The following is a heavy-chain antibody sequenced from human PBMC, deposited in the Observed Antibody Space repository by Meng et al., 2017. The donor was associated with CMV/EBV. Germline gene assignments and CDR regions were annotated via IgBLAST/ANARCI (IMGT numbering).Heavy chain of an antibody. CDR2: IRNDGSNK. D-gene: IGHD5-18*01. Sequence: GESLKISCAASGFVFSRYGMHWVRQAPGNGLEWVAFIRNDGSNKYYADSVKGRFTISRDDSKNTLYLQMNSLRAEDTAVYYCAKRKGGYSYGDFDYWGQGTLVTVSS. CDR1: GFVFSRYG. V-gene: IGHV3-30*02. J-gene: IGHJ4*02. CDR3: AKRKGGYSYGDFDY.